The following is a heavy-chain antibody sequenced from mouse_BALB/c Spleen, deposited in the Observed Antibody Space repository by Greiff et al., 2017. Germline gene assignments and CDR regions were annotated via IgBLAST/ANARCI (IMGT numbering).Heavy chain of an antibody. CDR1: GFSLTSYG. Sequence: VQLQQSGPGLVAPSQSLSITCTVSGFSLTSYGVHWVRQPPGKGLEWLGVIWAGGSTNYNSALMSRLSISKDNSKSQVFLKMNSLQTDDTAMYYCARDPDSSGYVRFAYWGQGTLVTVSA. V-gene: IGHV2-9*02. CDR3: ARDPDSSGYVRFAY. D-gene: IGHD3-2*01. J-gene: IGHJ3*01. CDR2: IWAGGST.